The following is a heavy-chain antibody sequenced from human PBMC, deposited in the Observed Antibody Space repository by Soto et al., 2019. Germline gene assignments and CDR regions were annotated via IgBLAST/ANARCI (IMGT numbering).Heavy chain of an antibody. J-gene: IGHJ4*02. D-gene: IGHD6-19*01. CDR2: IYSGGST. Sequence: GGSLRLSCAASGFTVSSNYMSWVRQAPGKGLEWVSVIYSGGSTYYADSVKGRFTISRHNSKNTLYLQMNSLRAEDTAVYYCARSPPWSSGWYGEVYYFDYWGQGTLVTVSS. V-gene: IGHV3-53*04. CDR3: ARSPPWSSGWYGEVYYFDY. CDR1: GFTVSSNY.